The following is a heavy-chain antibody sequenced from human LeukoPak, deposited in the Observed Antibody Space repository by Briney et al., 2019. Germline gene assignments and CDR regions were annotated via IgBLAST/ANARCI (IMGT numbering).Heavy chain of an antibody. CDR3: ARVWGGYSGSDY. CDR1: SGSINTNY. D-gene: IGHD5-12*01. Sequence: PSETLSLTCTVYSGSINTNYWNWIRQPPGKRLEWIGFISHSGTTNYNPSLKSRVTMSVDTSKNQFTLNLSSVTAADTAVYYCARVWGGYSGSDYWGQGTLVTVSS. J-gene: IGHJ4*01. V-gene: IGHV4-59*01. CDR2: ISHSGTT.